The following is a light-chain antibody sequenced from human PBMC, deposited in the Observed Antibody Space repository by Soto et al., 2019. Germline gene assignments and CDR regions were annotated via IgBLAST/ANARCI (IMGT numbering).Light chain of an antibody. CDR1: SSDVGGYNY. CDR3: TSFTTSRTWV. J-gene: IGLJ3*02. Sequence: QSVLTQPASVSGSPGQSITISCTGTSSDVGGYNYVSWFQQHPGKAPKLKIYEVSNRPSGVSNRFSGSKSGNTASLTISELQAEDEADYYCTSFTTSRTWVFGGGTKLTVL. CDR2: EVS. V-gene: IGLV2-14*01.